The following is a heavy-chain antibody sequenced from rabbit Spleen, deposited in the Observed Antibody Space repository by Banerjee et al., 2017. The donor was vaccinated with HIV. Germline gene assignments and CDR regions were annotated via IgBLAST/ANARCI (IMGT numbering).Heavy chain of an antibody. D-gene: IGHD6-1*01. CDR2: IYGGSSDST. CDR1: GFDFSSNA. V-gene: IGHV1S40*01. J-gene: IGHJ6*01. CDR3: ARGIVYGFAGDTYPPYGMDL. Sequence: QSLEESGGDLVKPGASLTLTCKSSGFDFSSNAMCWVRQAPGKGLEWIACIYGGSSDSTYYASWAKGRFTISKTSSTTVTLQMTSLTAADTATYFCARGIVYGFAGDTYPPYGMDLWGQGTLVTVS.